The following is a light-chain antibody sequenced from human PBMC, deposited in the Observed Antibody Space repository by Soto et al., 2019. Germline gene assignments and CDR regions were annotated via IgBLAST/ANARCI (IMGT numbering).Light chain of an antibody. Sequence: DIQMTQSPSSLSASVGDRVTITCRASESINRHLHWYQQKPGKAPKLLIYAASSLQNGVPSRFSGSGSVTDLTLNISNLQPEDFATYYCQRSYSTLSITFGQGTRLAIK. CDR1: ESINRH. J-gene: IGKJ5*01. CDR2: AAS. CDR3: QRSYSTLSIT. V-gene: IGKV1-39*01.